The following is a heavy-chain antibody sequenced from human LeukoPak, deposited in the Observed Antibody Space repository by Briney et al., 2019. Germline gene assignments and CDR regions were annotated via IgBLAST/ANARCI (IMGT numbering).Heavy chain of an antibody. V-gene: IGHV1-2*02. CDR3: ASSTDIVAGRIVYYYMDV. D-gene: IGHD6-13*01. Sequence: ASVKVSCKASGYTFTGYYIYWVRQAPGQGLAWMGWINPNSGGTNYAQKFQGRVTMTRDTSISTAYMGLSRLRSDDTAVYYCASSTDIVAGRIVYYYMDVWGKGTTVTVSS. J-gene: IGHJ6*03. CDR2: INPNSGGT. CDR1: GYTFTGYY.